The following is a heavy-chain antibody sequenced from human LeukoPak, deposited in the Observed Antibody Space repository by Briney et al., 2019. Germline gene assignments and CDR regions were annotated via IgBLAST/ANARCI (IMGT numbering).Heavy chain of an antibody. D-gene: IGHD3-16*01. Sequence: GGSLRLSCAASGFTFSNYAMSWVRQAPGKGLEWVAVISYDGSNKYYADSVKGRFTISRDNSKNTLYLQMNSLRTEDTAVYYCARDRHYATSYYFDQWGQGTLVTVSS. V-gene: IGHV3-30-3*01. CDR2: ISYDGSNK. CDR3: ARDRHYATSYYFDQ. J-gene: IGHJ4*02. CDR1: GFTFSNYA.